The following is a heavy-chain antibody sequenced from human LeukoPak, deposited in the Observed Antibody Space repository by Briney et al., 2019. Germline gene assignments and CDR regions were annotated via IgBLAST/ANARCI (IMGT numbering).Heavy chain of an antibody. CDR3: ARERYYDGSDNCFELGY. CDR1: GGYISSSNW. J-gene: IGHJ4*02. Sequence: SGTLSLTCAVSGGYISSSNWWSWVRQPPQKGLEWIGEIYHSGNTNYNPSLKSRVTILEDKSKNQFSLKLSSVTAADTAVYYCARERYYDGSDNCFELGYWGQGTLVTVSS. D-gene: IGHD3-22*01. CDR2: IYHSGNT. V-gene: IGHV4-4*02.